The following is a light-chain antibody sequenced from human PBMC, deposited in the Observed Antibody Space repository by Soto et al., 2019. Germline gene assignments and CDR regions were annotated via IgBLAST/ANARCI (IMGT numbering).Light chain of an antibody. J-gene: IGKJ1*01. CDR2: TAS. CDR1: QSISSW. CDR3: QQYNSYCT. V-gene: IGKV1-5*03. Sequence: DIQMTQSPSTLSASVGDRVTITCRASQSISSWLAWYQQKPGKAPKLLIYTASSLASGVPSRFSGSGSGTEFTLTISSLQPDDFATYYCQQYNSYCTFGQGTKLEIK.